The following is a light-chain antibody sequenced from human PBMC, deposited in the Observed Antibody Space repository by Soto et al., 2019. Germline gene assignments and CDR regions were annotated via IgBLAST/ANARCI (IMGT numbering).Light chain of an antibody. CDR3: QQSYSTTWT. CDR2: AAS. V-gene: IGKV1-39*01. CDR1: QSISSY. Sequence: DIQMTQSPSSLSSSLGDRVTITCRASQSISSYLNWYQQKPGKAPTLLIYAASSLQSGVPSRFSGSGSGTDSTLTISSLKTEDFATYDCQQSYSTTWTFCQGTKVDIK. J-gene: IGKJ1*01.